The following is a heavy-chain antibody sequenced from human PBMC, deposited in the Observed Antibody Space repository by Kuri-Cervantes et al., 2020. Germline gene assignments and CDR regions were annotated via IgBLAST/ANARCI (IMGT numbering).Heavy chain of an antibody. Sequence: ASVKVSCKASGYTFTSYYMHWVRQAPGQGLEWMGIINPSGGSTSYAQEFQGRVTITRDTSASTAYMELSSLRSEDMAVYYCARGPGRNWFDPWGQGTLVTVSS. CDR2: INPSGGST. CDR3: ARGPGRNWFDP. V-gene: IGHV1-46*01. CDR1: GYTFTSYY. J-gene: IGHJ5*02. D-gene: IGHD3-10*01.